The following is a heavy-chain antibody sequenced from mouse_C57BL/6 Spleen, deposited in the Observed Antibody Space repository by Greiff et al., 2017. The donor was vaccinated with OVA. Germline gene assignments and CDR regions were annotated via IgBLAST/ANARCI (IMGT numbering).Heavy chain of an antibody. V-gene: IGHV1-69*01. D-gene: IGHD4-1*01. J-gene: IGHJ2*01. CDR3: ARRAWDRSFDY. CDR1: GYTFTSYW. CDR2: IDPSDSYT. Sequence: QVQLQQPGAELVMPGASVKLSCKASGYTFTSYWMHWVKQRPGQGLEWIGEIDPSDSYTNYNQKFKGKSTLTVDKSSSTAYMQLSSLTSEDSAVYYCARRAWDRSFDYWGQGTTLTVSS.